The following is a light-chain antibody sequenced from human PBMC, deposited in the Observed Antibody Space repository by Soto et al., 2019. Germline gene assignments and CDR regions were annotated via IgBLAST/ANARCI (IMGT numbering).Light chain of an antibody. CDR2: DSS. Sequence: VLTQSPAILSLSPGERATLSCRASQSVGYYLAWYQQRPGQAPRLLIYDSSNRATGIPDRFSGSGSGTDFTLTISSLEPEDFAVYYCQQRRVWPLTFGGGTKVEIK. CDR3: QQRRVWPLT. J-gene: IGKJ4*01. V-gene: IGKV3-11*01. CDR1: QSVGYY.